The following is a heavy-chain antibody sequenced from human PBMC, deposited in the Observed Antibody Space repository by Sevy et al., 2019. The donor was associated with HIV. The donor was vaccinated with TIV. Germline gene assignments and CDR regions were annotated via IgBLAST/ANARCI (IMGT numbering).Heavy chain of an antibody. V-gene: IGHV1-18*01. J-gene: IGHJ4*02. D-gene: IGHD2-15*01. CDR3: ARAHCSGGRCYSLAY. CDR2: ISPHNGDT. Sequence: ASVKVSCKISGYTFTTYHITWVRQAPGQGPECMGRISPHNGDTNYAPKFQGRVTMITDKSTSTAYMELRSLRSDDTAVYYGARAHCSGGRCYSLAYWGQGTLVTVSS. CDR1: GYTFTTYH.